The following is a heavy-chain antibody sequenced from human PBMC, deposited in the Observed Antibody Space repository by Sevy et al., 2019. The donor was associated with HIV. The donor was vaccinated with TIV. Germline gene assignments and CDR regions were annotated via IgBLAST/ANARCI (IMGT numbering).Heavy chain of an antibody. Sequence: GGSLRLSCAASGFTFSSYSMNWVRQAPGKGLEWVSSISSSSSYIYYADSVKGRFTISRDNAKNSLYLQMNSLRAEDTAVLYCARDVLREAPSIGARSHPYYYFDYWGQGTLVTVSS. CDR1: GFTFSSYS. J-gene: IGHJ4*02. CDR3: ARDVLREAPSIGARSHPYYYFDY. D-gene: IGHD6-6*01. CDR2: ISSSSSYI. V-gene: IGHV3-21*01.